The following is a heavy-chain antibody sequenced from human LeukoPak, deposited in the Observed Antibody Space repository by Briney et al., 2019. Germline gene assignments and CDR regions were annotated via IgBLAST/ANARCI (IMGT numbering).Heavy chain of an antibody. D-gene: IGHD3-10*01. Sequence: ASVKVSCKASGGTFSSYAISWVRQAPGQGLEWMGGIIPIFGTANYAQKFQGRVTITADESTSTAYMELSSLRSEDTAVYYCARGLHYYGSGRGLYYYYMDVWGKGTTVTISS. CDR3: ARGLHYYGSGRGLYYYYMDV. CDR1: GGTFSSYA. V-gene: IGHV1-69*13. J-gene: IGHJ6*03. CDR2: IIPIFGTA.